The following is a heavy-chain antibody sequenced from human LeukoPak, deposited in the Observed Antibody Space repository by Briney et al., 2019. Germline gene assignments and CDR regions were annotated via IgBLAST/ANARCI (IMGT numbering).Heavy chain of an antibody. J-gene: IGHJ4*02. CDR3: ARGLQIAFLEY. Sequence: ASFKVSCKASGYTFTSYGISWVRQAPGQGPDGIGWISAYNGNTNYAQKFQGRVTLTTDTSTSTAYMEVRSLKSADTAVYYCARGLQIAFLEYWGQGTLVTVSS. CDR1: GYTFTSYG. V-gene: IGHV1-18*01. D-gene: IGHD3-3*02. CDR2: ISAYNGNT.